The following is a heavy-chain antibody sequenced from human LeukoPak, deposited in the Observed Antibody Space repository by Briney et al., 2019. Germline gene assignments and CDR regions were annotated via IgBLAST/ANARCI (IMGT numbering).Heavy chain of an antibody. Sequence: GASVKVSCKASGYTFSGYYIHWVRQAPGQGLEWMGWINPNSGGTNYAQKFQGRVTMTRDTSISTAYMELSRLRSDDTAVYYCARDGACSSTSCQNLDYWGQGTLVTVPS. V-gene: IGHV1-2*02. CDR1: GYTFSGYY. J-gene: IGHJ4*02. CDR2: INPNSGGT. D-gene: IGHD2-2*01. CDR3: ARDGACSSTSCQNLDY.